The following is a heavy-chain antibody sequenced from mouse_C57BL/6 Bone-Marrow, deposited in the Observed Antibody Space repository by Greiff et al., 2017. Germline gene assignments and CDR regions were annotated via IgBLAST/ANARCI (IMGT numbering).Heavy chain of an antibody. CDR1: GYTFTSYD. CDR2: IYPRDGST. CDR3: ARSYYGSSNWYFDV. J-gene: IGHJ1*03. V-gene: IGHV1-85*01. D-gene: IGHD1-1*01. Sequence: QVQLQQSGPELVKPGASVKLSCKASGYTFTSYDINWVKQRPGQGLEWIGRIYPRDGSTKYNEKFKGKATLTVDTSSSTAYMELHSLTSEDSAVYYCARSYYGSSNWYFDVWGTGPTVTVSS.